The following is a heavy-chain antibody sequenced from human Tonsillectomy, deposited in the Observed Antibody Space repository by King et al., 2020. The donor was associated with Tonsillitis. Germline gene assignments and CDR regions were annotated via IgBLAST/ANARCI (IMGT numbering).Heavy chain of an antibody. V-gene: IGHV3-48*03. CDR1: GFTFSGYE. J-gene: IGHJ6*03. Sequence: VQLVESGGGLVQPGGSLRLSCAASGFTFSGYEINWVRQAPGKGLEWVSYISSSGSTIYYADSVMGRFTISRDNAKNSLYLQMNSLRAEDTAVYYCEGSSYGVDYYSYMDVWGKGTTVTVSS. D-gene: IGHD2-15*01. CDR2: ISSSGSTI. CDR3: EGSSYGVDYYSYMDV.